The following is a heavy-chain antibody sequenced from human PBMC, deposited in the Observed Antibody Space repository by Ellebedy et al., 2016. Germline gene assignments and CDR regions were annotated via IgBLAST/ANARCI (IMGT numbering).Heavy chain of an antibody. Sequence: SETLSLXXTVSGGSISSSSYYWGWIRQPPGKGLEWIGSIYYSGSTYYNPSLKSRVTISVDTSKNQFSLKLSSVTAADTAVYYCASGRYFDLWGRGTLVTVSS. CDR3: ASGRYFDL. J-gene: IGHJ2*01. V-gene: IGHV4-39*07. CDR1: GGSISSSSYY. CDR2: IYYSGST.